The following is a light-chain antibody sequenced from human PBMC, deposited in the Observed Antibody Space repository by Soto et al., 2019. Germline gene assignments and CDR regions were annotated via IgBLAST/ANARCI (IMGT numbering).Light chain of an antibody. CDR1: QSISSW. V-gene: IGKV1-5*01. CDR2: AAS. J-gene: IGKJ1*01. CDR3: QQYDYSRT. Sequence: DIQRTQSPSTLSVSVGDRVTITCRPSQSISSWLAWYQQKPGKAPKLLIYAASTLQSGVPSRFSGSGSGTDFTLTISGLQPGDSATYYCQQYDYSRTFGQGTKVDIK.